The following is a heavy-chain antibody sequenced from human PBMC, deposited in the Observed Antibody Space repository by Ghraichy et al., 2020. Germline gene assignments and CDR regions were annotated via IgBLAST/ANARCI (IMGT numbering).Heavy chain of an antibody. V-gene: IGHV1-3*01. J-gene: IGHJ4*02. D-gene: IGHD1-26*01. CDR2: INAGNGNT. CDR3: ARDQRYSGSSPFDY. Sequence: ASVKVPCKASGYTFTSYAMHWVRQAPGQRLEWMGWINAGNGNTKYSQKFQGRVTITRDTSASTAYMELSSLRSEDTAVYYCARDQRYSGSSPFDYWGQGTLVTVSS. CDR1: GYTFTSYA.